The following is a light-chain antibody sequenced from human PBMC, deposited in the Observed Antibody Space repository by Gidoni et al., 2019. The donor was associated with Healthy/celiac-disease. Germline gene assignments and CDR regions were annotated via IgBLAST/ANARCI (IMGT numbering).Light chain of an antibody. CDR2: GAS. CDR3: QQYNNWPPWT. CDR1: QSVSSN. Sequence: DIVMTQSPATLSVSPGESATLSCRASQSVSSNLAWYQQKPGQAPRLLLYGASTRATGIPARFSGSGSGTEFTLTISSLQSEDFAVYYCQQYNNWPPWTFGQGTKVDIK. J-gene: IGKJ1*01. V-gene: IGKV3D-15*01.